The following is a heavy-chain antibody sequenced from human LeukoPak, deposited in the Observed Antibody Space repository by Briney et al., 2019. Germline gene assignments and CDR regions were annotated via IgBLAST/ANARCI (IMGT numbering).Heavy chain of an antibody. V-gene: IGHV4-39*01. D-gene: IGHD3-22*01. CDR1: GGSISSSSYY. CDR3: ARTLHYYDSSGYRNYFDY. Sequence: SETLSLTCTVSGGSISSSSYYWGWIRQPPGKGLEWIGSIYYSGSTYYNPSLKSRVSISVDTSKNQFSLKLSSVTAADTAVYYCARTLHYYDSSGYRNYFDYWGQGTLVTVSS. J-gene: IGHJ4*02. CDR2: IYYSGST.